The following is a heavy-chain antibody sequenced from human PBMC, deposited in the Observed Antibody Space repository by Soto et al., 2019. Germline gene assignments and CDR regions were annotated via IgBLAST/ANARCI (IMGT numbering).Heavy chain of an antibody. V-gene: IGHV3-48*01. CDR1: GFTFSGYS. D-gene: IGHD3-9*01. Sequence: GGSLRLSCAASGFTFSGYSMHWVRQATGKGLKWVSYISSSSSTIYYADSVKGRFTISRDNAKNSLYLQMNSLRAEDTAVYYCARSEGYDILTGYSLDYYYYYGMDVWGQGTAVTVSS. J-gene: IGHJ6*02. CDR2: ISSSSSTI. CDR3: ARSEGYDILTGYSLDYYYYYGMDV.